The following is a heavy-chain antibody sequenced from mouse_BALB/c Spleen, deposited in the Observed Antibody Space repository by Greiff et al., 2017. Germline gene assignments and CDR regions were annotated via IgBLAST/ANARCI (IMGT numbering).Heavy chain of an antibody. V-gene: IGHV14-1*02. CDR1: GFNIKDYY. J-gene: IGHJ2*01. CDR3: ARKYGNYYFDY. CDR2: IDPENGNT. Sequence: EVQLQQSGAELVRPGALVKLSCKASGFNIKDYYMHWVKQRPEQGLEWIGWIDPENGNTIYDPRFQGKASITADTSSNTAYLQLSSLTSEDTAVYYCARKYGNYYFDYWGQGTTLTVSS. D-gene: IGHD2-10*02.